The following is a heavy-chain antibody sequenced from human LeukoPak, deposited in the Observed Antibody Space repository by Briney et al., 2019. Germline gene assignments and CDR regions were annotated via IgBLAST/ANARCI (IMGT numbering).Heavy chain of an antibody. V-gene: IGHV3-21*01. CDR1: GFTFSSYS. J-gene: IGHJ5*02. CDR3: ARDHYDRSGYYYGNWFDP. D-gene: IGHD3-22*01. Sequence: GGSLRLSCAASGFTFSSYSMNWVRQAPGKGLEWVSSISSSSSYIYYADSVKGRFIISRDNAKNSLYLQMNSLRAEDTAVYYCARDHYDRSGYYYGNWFDPWGQGTLVTVSS. CDR2: ISSSSSYI.